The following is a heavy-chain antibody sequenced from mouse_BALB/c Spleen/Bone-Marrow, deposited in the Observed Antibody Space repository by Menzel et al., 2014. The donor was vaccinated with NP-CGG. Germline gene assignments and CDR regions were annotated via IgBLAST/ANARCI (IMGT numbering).Heavy chain of an antibody. CDR2: IYPGDGDT. CDR1: GYAFSTYW. Sequence: QVQLQQSGAELVRPGSSVKISCKASGYAFSTYWMNWVKQRPGQGLEWIGQIYPGDGDTNYNGKFKSKATLTADRSSSTDSMQLSSLTSGDSAVYFSARVGFSFDYWGQGTTLTVSS. J-gene: IGHJ2*01. V-gene: IGHV1-80*01. D-gene: IGHD3-1*01. CDR3: ARVGFSFDY.